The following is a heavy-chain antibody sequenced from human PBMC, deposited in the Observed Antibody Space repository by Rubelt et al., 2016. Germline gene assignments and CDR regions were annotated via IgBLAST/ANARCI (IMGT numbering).Heavy chain of an antibody. V-gene: IGHV4-34*01. CDR2: IYYSGST. D-gene: IGHD5-12*01. J-gene: IGHJ4*02. CDR3: ARLGVATIVFDY. CDR1: GGSFSGYY. Sequence: QVQLQQWGAGLSKPSETLSLTCAVYGGSFSGYYWSWIRQPPGKGLEWIGSIYYSGSTYYNPSLKSRVTISVDTSKNQFSLKLSSVTAADTAVYYCARLGVATIVFDYWGQGTLVTVSS.